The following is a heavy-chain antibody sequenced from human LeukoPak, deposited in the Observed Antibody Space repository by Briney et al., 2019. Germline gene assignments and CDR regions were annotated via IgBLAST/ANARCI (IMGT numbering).Heavy chain of an antibody. J-gene: IGHJ5*02. V-gene: IGHV4-59*12. CDR1: GGSISSYY. CDR2: IYYSGST. Sequence: SETLSLTCTVSGGSISSYYWSWIRQPPGKGLEWIGYIYYSGSTNYNPSLKSRVTISVDTSKNQFSLKLSSVTAADTAVYYCARDWSYYGSGSYYRGAWWFDPWGQGTLVTVSS. CDR3: ARDWSYYGSGSYYRGAWWFDP. D-gene: IGHD3-10*01.